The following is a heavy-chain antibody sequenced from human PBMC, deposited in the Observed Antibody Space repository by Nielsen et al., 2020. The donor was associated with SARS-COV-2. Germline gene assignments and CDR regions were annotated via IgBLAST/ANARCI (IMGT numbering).Heavy chain of an antibody. CDR2: ISSSGNYI. J-gene: IGHJ4*02. Sequence: GDSLKISCAASGFTLSSFSVNWVRQAPGKGLEWVSTISSSGNYIDYADSVKGRFTVSRDNAKNSLYLQMNSLRPEDTAVYFCTRSGGLNDYWGQGTLVTVSS. CDR3: TRSGGLNDY. V-gene: IGHV3-21*01. D-gene: IGHD6-25*01. CDR1: GFTLSSFS.